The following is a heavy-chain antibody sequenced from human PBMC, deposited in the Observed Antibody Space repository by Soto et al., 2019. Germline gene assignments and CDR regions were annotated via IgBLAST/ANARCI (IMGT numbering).Heavy chain of an antibody. V-gene: IGHV1-18*01. CDR2: ISAYNGNT. D-gene: IGHD3-3*01. Sequence: ASVKVSCKASGYTFTSYGISWVRQAPGQGLEWMGWISAYNGNTNYAQKLQGRVTMTTDTSTSTDYMELRSLRSDDTAVYYCAVCYNAYDFWSGFRGDAFDILGQGTMVTVSS. J-gene: IGHJ3*02. CDR1: GYTFTSYG. CDR3: AVCYNAYDFWSGFRGDAFDI.